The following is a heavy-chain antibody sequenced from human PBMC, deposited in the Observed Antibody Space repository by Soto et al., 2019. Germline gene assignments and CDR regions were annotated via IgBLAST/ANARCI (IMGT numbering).Heavy chain of an antibody. CDR2: VNHSGTT. Sequence: QVQVQQWGAGLLKPSETLSLSCSVSGGSFNGFFWSWIRQPPGKGVEWIGEVNHSGTTKYSPALKRRVTTSAETSKNLSFLNLTSVTAADTAVYDCARMGPFPGQWGQGSRVTVSS. CDR3: ARMGPFPGQ. D-gene: IGHD3-16*01. V-gene: IGHV4-34*02. J-gene: IGHJ4*02. CDR1: GGSFNGFF.